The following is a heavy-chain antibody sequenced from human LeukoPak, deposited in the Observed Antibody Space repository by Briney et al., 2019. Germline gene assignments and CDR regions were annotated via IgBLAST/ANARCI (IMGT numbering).Heavy chain of an antibody. V-gene: IGHV3-30*04. CDR2: ISYDGSNK. Sequence: GGSLRLSCAASGFTFSSYAMHWVRQAPGKGLEWVAVISYDGSNKYYADSVKGRFTISRDNSKNTLYLQMNSLRAEDTAVYYCARDSGYSGYDYTPIDYWGQGTLVTVSS. J-gene: IGHJ4*02. CDR3: ARDSGYSGYDYTPIDY. D-gene: IGHD5-12*01. CDR1: GFTFSSYA.